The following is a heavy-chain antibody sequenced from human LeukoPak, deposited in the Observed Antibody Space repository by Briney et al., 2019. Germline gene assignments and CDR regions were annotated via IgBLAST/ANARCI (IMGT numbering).Heavy chain of an antibody. CDR1: GFTFSNYW. Sequence: GGSLRLSCAASGFTFSNYWMSWVRQAPGKGLEWVGNINQDGNEKYYVDSVKGRFTISRDNAKNSLYLQMNSLRAEDTAVYYCARDPSGSYEDFDYWGQGTLVTVSS. J-gene: IGHJ4*02. V-gene: IGHV3-7*01. CDR2: INQDGNEK. D-gene: IGHD1-26*01. CDR3: ARDPSGSYEDFDY.